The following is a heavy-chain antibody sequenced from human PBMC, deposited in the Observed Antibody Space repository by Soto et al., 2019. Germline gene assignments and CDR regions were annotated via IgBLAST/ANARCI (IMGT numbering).Heavy chain of an antibody. CDR3: ARVFLPTRDYYFDL. CDR1: CYTFTNSG. Sequence: GASVKVSCKASCYTFTNSGISSVRQAPGQGLEWMGWISAYNGNTNYAQKLQGRVTMTTDTSTSTAYMELRSLRSDDTAVYYCARVFLPTRDYYFDLWGRGTLVLVSS. CDR2: ISAYNGNT. D-gene: IGHD3-10*01. J-gene: IGHJ2*01. V-gene: IGHV1-18*04.